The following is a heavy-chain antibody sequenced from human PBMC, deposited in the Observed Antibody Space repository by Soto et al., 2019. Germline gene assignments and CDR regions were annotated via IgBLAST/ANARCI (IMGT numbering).Heavy chain of an antibody. CDR1: GGTLSSYA. CDR2: IIPIFGTA. V-gene: IGHV1-69*13. J-gene: IGHJ4*02. D-gene: IGHD3-22*01. Sequence: SVKVSCKASGGTLSSYAISWVRQAPGQGLEWMGGIIPIFGTANYAQKFQGRVTITADESTSTAYMELSSLRSEDTAVYYCARQPNYDSSGSTDYWGQGTLVTVSS. CDR3: ARQPNYDSSGSTDY.